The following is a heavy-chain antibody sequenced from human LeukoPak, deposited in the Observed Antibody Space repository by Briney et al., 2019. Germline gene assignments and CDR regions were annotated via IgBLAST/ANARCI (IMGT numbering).Heavy chain of an antibody. CDR3: ARPVSGDYYGMDV. Sequence: PSETLSLTSTVSGGSINNSYWSWVRQPPGKGLEWIGYTPYSGSTNYNPSLKSRVALSVATSTGQFSLRLISVTAADTAVYYWARPVSGDYYGMDVWGEGTTVTVSS. CDR1: GGSINNSY. D-gene: IGHD1-26*01. V-gene: IGHV4-59*08. CDR2: TPYSGST. J-gene: IGHJ6*04.